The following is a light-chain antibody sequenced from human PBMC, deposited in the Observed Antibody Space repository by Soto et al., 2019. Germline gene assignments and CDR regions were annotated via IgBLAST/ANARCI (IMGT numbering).Light chain of an antibody. CDR3: QQHDNWPPWT. Sequence: DTVMTQSPATLSVSPGETATLSCRASESVGSHLAWYQQKPGQAPRLLIYGVSTRATGIPVRFRGSGSETEFTLTISSLQSDDFAVYYCQQHDNWPPWTFGQGTKVEI. V-gene: IGKV3-15*01. CDR1: ESVGSH. CDR2: GVS. J-gene: IGKJ1*01.